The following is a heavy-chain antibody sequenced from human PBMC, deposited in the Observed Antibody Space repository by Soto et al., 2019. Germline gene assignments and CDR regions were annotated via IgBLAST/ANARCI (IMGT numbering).Heavy chain of an antibody. CDR3: ARGRDTYKGGRT. Sequence: QVHLQQWGAGLLKPSETLSLTCAVSDESLSGYYYSWTRQPPGKGLEWIGEIQPSGSTFYNPSLKTRVXVXHXXSKNQFSLKLISVTAADTAVYYCARGRDTYKGGRTWGQGTLVTVSS. CDR2: IQPSGST. D-gene: IGHD1-1*01. J-gene: IGHJ5*02. V-gene: IGHV4-34*02. CDR1: DESLSGYY.